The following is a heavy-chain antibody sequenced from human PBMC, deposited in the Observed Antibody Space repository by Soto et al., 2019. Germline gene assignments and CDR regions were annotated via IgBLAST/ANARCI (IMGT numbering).Heavy chain of an antibody. D-gene: IGHD3-22*01. CDR3: ARGRRPYYYDSSRAFFDY. V-gene: IGHV4-34*01. CDR2: INHSGST. CDR1: GGSFSGYY. J-gene: IGHJ4*02. Sequence: SETLSLTCAVSGGSFSGYYWRWIRQPPGKGLEWIGEINHSGSTNYNPSLKSRVTISVDTSMNQFCLKLSSVTAADTAVYYCARGRRPYYYDSSRAFFDYWGQGTLVTVSS.